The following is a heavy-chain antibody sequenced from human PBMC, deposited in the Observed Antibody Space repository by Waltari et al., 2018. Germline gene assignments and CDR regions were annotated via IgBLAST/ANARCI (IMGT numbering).Heavy chain of an antibody. J-gene: IGHJ5*02. CDR2: IYHSGTT. CDR3: ARNAEIIAVAGENWFDP. D-gene: IGHD6-19*01. CDR1: GYSISSGYY. Sequence: QVQLQESGPGLVKPSETLSLTCAVSGYSISSGYYWGWIRQPPGKGLEWIGSIYHSGTTHYNPPLKSRVTIAVDTSKNQFSLKLSSVTAADTAVYYCARNAEIIAVAGENWFDPWGQGTLVTVSS. V-gene: IGHV4-38-2*01.